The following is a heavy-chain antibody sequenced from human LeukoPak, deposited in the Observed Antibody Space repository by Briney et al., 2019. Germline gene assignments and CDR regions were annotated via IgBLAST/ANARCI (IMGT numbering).Heavy chain of an antibody. CDR1: GYSFTSYW. CDR2: IYPGDSDT. V-gene: IGHV5-51*01. J-gene: IGHJ3*02. D-gene: IGHD3-22*01. CDR3: ATTYYYDSSGLSVGAFDI. Sequence: PGESLKISCKGSGYSFTSYWIGWVRQMPGKGLEWMGIIYPGDSDTRYSPSFQGQVTISADKSISTAYLQWSSLKASDTAMYYCATTYYYDSSGLSVGAFDIWGQGTMVTVSS.